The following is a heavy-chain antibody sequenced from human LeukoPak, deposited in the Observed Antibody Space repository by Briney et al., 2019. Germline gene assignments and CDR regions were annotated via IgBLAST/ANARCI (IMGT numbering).Heavy chain of an antibody. CDR2: TYSSGDS. J-gene: IGHJ4*01. CDR1: GLTVTSNY. V-gene: IGHV3-66*01. D-gene: IGHD3-10*01. Sequence: GGSLRLSCAASGLTVTSNYMAWVRQAPGKGLETVSVTYSSGDSYYTASVKGRFTVSRDSSKNTLSLQMDSLKVEDTAVYFCARGVLWSREPHFDYWGRGILVVVSS. CDR3: ARGVLWSREPHFDY.